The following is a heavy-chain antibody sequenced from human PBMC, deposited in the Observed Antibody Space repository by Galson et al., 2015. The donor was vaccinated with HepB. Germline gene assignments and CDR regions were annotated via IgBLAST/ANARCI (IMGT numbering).Heavy chain of an antibody. J-gene: IGHJ6*02. Sequence: SLRLSCAASGFSFSSYRKHWVRQAPGKGLVWVSRIKSDGSNTTYADSVKGRFTISRDNAKNTLYLQMNSLRAEDTAVYYCAREPRFYYGMDVWGQGTTVTVSS. CDR3: AREPRFYYGMDV. D-gene: IGHD3-16*01. CDR1: GFSFSSYR. CDR2: IKSDGSNT. V-gene: IGHV3-74*01.